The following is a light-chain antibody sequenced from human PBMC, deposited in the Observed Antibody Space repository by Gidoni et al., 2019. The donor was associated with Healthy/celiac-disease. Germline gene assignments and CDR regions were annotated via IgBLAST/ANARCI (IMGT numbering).Light chain of an antibody. J-gene: IGKJ2*01. CDR3: QQYYSTPYT. CDR1: QSVLYSSNNKNY. Sequence: DIVRTQSPDSLAVSLGERATINCKSSQSVLYSSNNKNYLAWYQQKPGQPPQLLIYWASTRESGVPDRFSGSGSGTDFTLTISSLQAEDVAVYYCQQYYSTPYTFGQGTKLEIK. V-gene: IGKV4-1*01. CDR2: WAS.